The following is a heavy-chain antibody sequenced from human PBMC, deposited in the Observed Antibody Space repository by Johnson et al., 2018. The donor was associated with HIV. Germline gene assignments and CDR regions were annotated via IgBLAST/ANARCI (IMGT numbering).Heavy chain of an antibody. CDR2: ISGSGGST. D-gene: IGHD3-10*01. CDR3: ANGWFSGAFDI. V-gene: IGHV3-23*04. Sequence: VQLVESGGGVVRPGGSLRLSCAASGFTFDDYGMSWVRQAPGKGLEWVSTISGSGGSTYYADSVKGRFTISRDNSKNTLYLQMNSLRAEDTAVYYCANGWFSGAFDIWGQGTMVTVSS. CDR1: GFTFDDYG. J-gene: IGHJ3*02.